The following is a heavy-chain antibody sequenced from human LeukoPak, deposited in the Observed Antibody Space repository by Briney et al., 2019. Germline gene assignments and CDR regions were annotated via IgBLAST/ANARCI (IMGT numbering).Heavy chain of an antibody. CDR3: AKGVASLEH. J-gene: IGHJ4*02. Sequence: SETLSLTCTVSGGSISSYFWTWIRQPAGKGLEWIGRVYSSGSTNYNPSLKSRVTMSVDTSKNQFSLTMNFVNAADTAMYYCAKGVASLEHWGQGTLVTVSS. D-gene: IGHD3-10*01. CDR2: VYSSGST. V-gene: IGHV4-4*07. CDR1: GGSISSYF.